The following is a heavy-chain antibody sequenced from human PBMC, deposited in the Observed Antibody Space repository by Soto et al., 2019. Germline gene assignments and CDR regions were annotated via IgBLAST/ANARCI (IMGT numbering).Heavy chain of an antibody. V-gene: IGHV1-69*01. Sequence: QVQLVQSGAEVKTPGSSVKVSCKASGGTFSSYAISWVRQAPGAGRELMGGIIPIFGTANYAKKFQGSVTSTADEPTSTAYMGLSSLGSEHTAGYYWARQYIAEAEQDYDYGMDVCGQGTTVTVSS. CDR3: ARQYIAEAEQDYDYGMDV. CDR2: IIPIFGTA. J-gene: IGHJ6*02. D-gene: IGHD6-13*01. CDR1: GGTFSSYA.